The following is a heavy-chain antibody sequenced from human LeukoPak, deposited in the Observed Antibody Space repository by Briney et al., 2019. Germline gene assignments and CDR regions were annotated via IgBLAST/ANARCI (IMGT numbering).Heavy chain of an antibody. V-gene: IGHV1-46*01. J-gene: IGHJ4*02. CDR3: ATGGHVRVYDSSAYYGHY. D-gene: IGHD3-22*01. Sequence: ASVKVSCKVSGYTLTELSMHWVRQAPGQGLEWMGIINPNRGSTSYAQKFQGRVTMTRDMSTSTVYMELSSLRSEDTAVYYCATGGHVRVYDSSAYYGHYWGQGTLVTVSS. CDR2: INPNRGST. CDR1: GYTLTELS.